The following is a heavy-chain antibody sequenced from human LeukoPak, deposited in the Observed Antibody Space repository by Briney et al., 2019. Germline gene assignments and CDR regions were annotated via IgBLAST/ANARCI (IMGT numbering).Heavy chain of an antibody. D-gene: IGHD1-1*01. CDR3: AKGLERESRLDS. Sequence: GRSLRLSCAASGFTFDDYAMHWVRQAPGKGLEWVSGISWNSGSIGYADSVKGRFTISRDNAKNSLYLQMNSLRAEDTALYYCAKGLERESRLDSWGQGTLVTVSS. J-gene: IGHJ4*02. CDR2: ISWNSGSI. V-gene: IGHV3-9*01. CDR1: GFTFDDYA.